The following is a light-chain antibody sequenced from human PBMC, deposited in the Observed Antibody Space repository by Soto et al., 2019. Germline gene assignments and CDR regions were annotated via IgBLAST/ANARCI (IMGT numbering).Light chain of an antibody. CDR2: GAS. Sequence: EIVMTQSPATLSVSPGERATLSCRASQSVGSDLAWYQQRPGQAPRLVLFGASTRATGIPARFSGSGSGTEFTLTISRLQSEDLAVYYCQQYNDWPPYTFGQGTKLEIK. CDR1: QSVGSD. J-gene: IGKJ2*01. CDR3: QQYNDWPPYT. V-gene: IGKV3-15*01.